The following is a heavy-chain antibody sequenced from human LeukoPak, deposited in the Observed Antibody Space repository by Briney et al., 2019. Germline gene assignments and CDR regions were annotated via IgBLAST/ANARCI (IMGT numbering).Heavy chain of an antibody. CDR2: ISSSGSTI. D-gene: IGHD6-6*01. V-gene: IGHV3-11*04. Sequence: GGSLRLSCAASGFTFSGYYMRWIRQAPGKGLEGVSYISSSGSTIYYADSVKGRFTISRDNAKNSLYLQMNSLRAEDTAVYYCARGSSGDAFDIWGQGTMVTVSS. CDR3: ARGSSGDAFDI. CDR1: GFTFSGYY. J-gene: IGHJ3*02.